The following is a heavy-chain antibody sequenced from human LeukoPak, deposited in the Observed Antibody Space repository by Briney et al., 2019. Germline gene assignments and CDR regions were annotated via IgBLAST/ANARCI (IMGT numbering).Heavy chain of an antibody. D-gene: IGHD5-12*01. CDR2: IYYSGST. V-gene: IGHV4-31*03. Sequence: SETLSLTCTVSGGSISSGGYYWSWIRQHPGKGLEWIGYIYYSGSTYYNPSLKSRVTISVDTSKNQFSLKLSSVTAADTAVYYCASSGSGYDWRYWGQGTLLTVSS. CDR3: ASSGSGYDWRY. CDR1: GGSISSGGYY. J-gene: IGHJ4*02.